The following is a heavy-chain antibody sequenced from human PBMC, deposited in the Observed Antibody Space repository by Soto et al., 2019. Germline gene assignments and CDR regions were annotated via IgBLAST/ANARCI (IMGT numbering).Heavy chain of an antibody. V-gene: IGHV3-23*01. CDR2: ISGSGGST. CDR3: AKAYGGSSPLEFDY. J-gene: IGHJ4*02. Sequence: HPGGSLRLSCAASGFTFSSYAMSWVRQAPGKGLEWVSAISGSGGSTYYADSVKGRFTIPRDNSKNTLYLQMNSLRAEDTAVYYCAKAYGGSSPLEFDYWGQGTPVTVSS. CDR1: GFTFSSYA. D-gene: IGHD1-26*01.